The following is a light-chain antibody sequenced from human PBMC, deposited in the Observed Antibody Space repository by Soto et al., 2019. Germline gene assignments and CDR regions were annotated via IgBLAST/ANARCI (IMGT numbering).Light chain of an antibody. CDR1: STDVGDFNY. V-gene: IGLV2-14*03. J-gene: IGLJ2*01. CDR2: DVT. Sequence: QSALTQPASVSGSPGRSVTISCTGTSTDVGDFNYVSWYQHLPGRAPKLIIYDVTNRPSGISYRFSASKSGRTASLTISGLQAEDEADYYCGSYSSSTTHVVFGGGTKLTVL. CDR3: GSYSSSTTHVV.